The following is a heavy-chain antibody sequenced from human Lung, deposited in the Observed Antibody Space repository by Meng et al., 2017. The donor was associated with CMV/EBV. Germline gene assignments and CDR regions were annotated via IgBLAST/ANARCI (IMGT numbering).Heavy chain of an antibody. Sequence: ESXKISXAASGFTFSSYSMNWVRQAPGKGLEWVSSISSSSSYIYYADSVKGRFTISRDNAKNSLYLQMSSLRAEDTAVYYCARAYYYDSSGYYIAPNYYYYGMDVWGQGTXVTVSS. CDR3: ARAYYYDSSGYYIAPNYYYYGMDV. V-gene: IGHV3-21*01. CDR2: ISSSSSYI. CDR1: GFTFSSYS. J-gene: IGHJ6*02. D-gene: IGHD3-22*01.